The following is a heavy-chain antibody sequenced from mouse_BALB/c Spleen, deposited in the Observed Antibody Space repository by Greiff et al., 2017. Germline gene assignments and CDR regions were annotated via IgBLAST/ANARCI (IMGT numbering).Heavy chain of an antibody. J-gene: IGHJ2*01. D-gene: IGHD2-1*01. CDR3: ARRDGNYDFDY. CDR1: GFTFSSYA. Sequence: EVHLVESGGGLVKPGGSLKLSCAASGFTFSSYAMSWVRQTPEKRLEWVATISSGGSYTYYPDSVKGRFTISRDNAKNTLYLQMSSLRSEDTAMYYCARRDGNYDFDYWGQGTTLTVSS. CDR2: ISSGGSYT. V-gene: IGHV5-9-3*01.